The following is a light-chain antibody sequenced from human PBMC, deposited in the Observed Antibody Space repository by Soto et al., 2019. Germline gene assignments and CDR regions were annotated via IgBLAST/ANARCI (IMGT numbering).Light chain of an antibody. J-gene: IGKJ2*01. CDR1: QSVNSD. CDR2: DAS. Sequence: EIGVTQSPATLSLSPGERATLSCRASQSVNSDLAWYPHKPGQAPRLLIYDASTRAAGVPARFTGSGSETEFTLTIGSLQSEDYAVYYCQHYNNWPPYTFGQGTKVDIK. CDR3: QHYNNWPPYT. V-gene: IGKV3-15*01.